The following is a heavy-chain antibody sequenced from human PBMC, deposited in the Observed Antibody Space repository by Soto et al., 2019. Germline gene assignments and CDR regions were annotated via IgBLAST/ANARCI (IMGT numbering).Heavy chain of an antibody. CDR1: EDTFNNYA. CDR3: ARDGGRPYYYYGIDV. V-gene: IGHV1-69*06. D-gene: IGHD2-15*01. Sequence: QEQLVQSGHEMKKPGSSVTVSCKASEDTFNNYAICCVRQAPGRVLEWMGGAIPLFGTSTSAQKFQVRVTIKADRSTITDYMEMQTLVPEDTALYYFARDGGRPYYYYGIDVWGPGTMGSV. CDR2: AIPLFGTS. J-gene: IGHJ6*02.